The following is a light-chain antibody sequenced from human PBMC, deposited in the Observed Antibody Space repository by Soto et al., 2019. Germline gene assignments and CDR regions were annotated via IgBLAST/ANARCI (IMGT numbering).Light chain of an antibody. Sequence: QSASVSGSPGQSITISCSGTSSDVGGYNYVSWYQQLPGNAPKLIIYDVNNRPSGVSNRFSGSKSGNTASLTISGLQAEDEADYYCSSYTSVSTLVFGGGTKLTVL. CDR3: SSYTSVSTLV. CDR1: SSDVGGYNY. J-gene: IGLJ2*01. CDR2: DVN. V-gene: IGLV2-14*01.